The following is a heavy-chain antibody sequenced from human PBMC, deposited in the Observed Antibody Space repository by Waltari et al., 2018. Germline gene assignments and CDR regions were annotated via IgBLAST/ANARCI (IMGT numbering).Heavy chain of an antibody. D-gene: IGHD2-2*01. CDR2: IYTGGIT. J-gene: IGHJ6*03. V-gene: IGHV3-53*01. Sequence: EVQLVEFGGGLIQPGGSLRLSCAASGFTVRNTDMSWGRQAPGTGLECVSVIYTGGITNYADSLKGRITISRDNSKNTLYLKMNSLRAEDTAVYYCASGQLLSGRNYYYMDVWGKGTPVTVSS. CDR3: ASGQLLSGRNYYYMDV. CDR1: GFTVRNTD.